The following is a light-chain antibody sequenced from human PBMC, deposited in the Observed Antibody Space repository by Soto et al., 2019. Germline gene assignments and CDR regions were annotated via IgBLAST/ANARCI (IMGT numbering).Light chain of an antibody. Sequence: SYELTQPPSVSVSPGQTASITCGGDNIGTKSVHWYQQRPGQAPVLVVYDDKKRPSGIPERFSGSNSGNTATLTISRVETGDEADYYCQVCERFSDHNFVFGHGTKVIVL. CDR2: DDK. V-gene: IGLV3-21*02. J-gene: IGLJ1*01. CDR3: QVCERFSDHNFV. CDR1: NIGTKS.